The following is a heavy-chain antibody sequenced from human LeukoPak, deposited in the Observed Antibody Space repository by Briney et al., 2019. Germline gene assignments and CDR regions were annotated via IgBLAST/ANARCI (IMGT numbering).Heavy chain of an antibody. CDR1: GFTFSSYW. J-gene: IGHJ5*02. D-gene: IGHD3-9*01. CDR2: IKQDGSEK. CDR3: ARDGFYYDILTGYSNWFDP. Sequence: GGSLRLSCAASGFTFSSYWMSWVRQAPGKGLEWVANIKQDGSEKYYVDSVKDRFTISRDNAKNSLYLQMNSLRAEDTAVYYCARDGFYYDILTGYSNWFDPWGQGTLVTVSS. V-gene: IGHV3-7*01.